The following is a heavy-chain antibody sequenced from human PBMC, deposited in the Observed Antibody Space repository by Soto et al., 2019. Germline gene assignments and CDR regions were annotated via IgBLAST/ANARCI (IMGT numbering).Heavy chain of an antibody. CDR1: GGSISSYY. CDR3: ASSNYYDSSGYYFEGDYYYGMDV. CDR2: IYYSGST. V-gene: IGHV4-59*01. Sequence: SETLSLTCTVSGGSISSYYWSWIRQPRGKGLEWIGYIYYSGSTNYNPSLKSRVTISVDTSKNQFSLKLSSVTAADTAVYYCASSNYYDSSGYYFEGDYYYGMDVWGQGTTVTVSS. J-gene: IGHJ6*02. D-gene: IGHD3-22*01.